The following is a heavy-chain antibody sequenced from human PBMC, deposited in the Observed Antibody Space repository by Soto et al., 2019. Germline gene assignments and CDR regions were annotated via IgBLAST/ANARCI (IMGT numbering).Heavy chain of an antibody. Sequence: EVQLVESGGGLVKPGGSLRLSCAASGFTFSSYSMNWVRQAPGKGLEWVSSISSSSSYIYYADSVKGRFTISRDNAKNSLYLQMNSLRAEDTAVYYCASGLGAAAGTWEDYWGQGTLVTVSS. CDR3: ASGLGAAAGTWEDY. CDR1: GFTFSSYS. D-gene: IGHD6-13*01. CDR2: ISSSSSYI. V-gene: IGHV3-21*01. J-gene: IGHJ4*02.